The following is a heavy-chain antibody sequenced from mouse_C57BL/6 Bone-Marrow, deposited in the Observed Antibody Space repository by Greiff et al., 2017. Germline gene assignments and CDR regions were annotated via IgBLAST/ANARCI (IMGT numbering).Heavy chain of an antibody. Sequence: EVKLQESGGGLVQPGGSLSLSCAASGFTFTDYYMSWVRQPPGKALEWLGFIRNKANGYTTEYSASVKGRFTISRDNSQSILYLQMNALRAEDSATYYCARYNWADYAMDYWGQGTSVTVSS. J-gene: IGHJ4*01. D-gene: IGHD4-1*01. CDR1: GFTFTDYY. CDR2: IRNKANGYTT. V-gene: IGHV7-3*01. CDR3: ARYNWADYAMDY.